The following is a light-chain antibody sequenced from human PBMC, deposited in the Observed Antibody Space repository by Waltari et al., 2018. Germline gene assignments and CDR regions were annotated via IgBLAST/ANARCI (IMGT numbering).Light chain of an antibody. V-gene: IGLV1-44*01. CDR1: SSNIGSHS. CDR3: AARDDSLSGQV. CDR2: SNY. J-gene: IGLJ3*02. Sequence: QSVLTQPPSASGNPGQRVTISCSGSSSNIGSHSVNWYQQFPGTAPKILFYSNYLLPSGVSDRFSGSNSGTSASLAISGLQSEDEADYFCAARDDSLSGQVFGGGTKLTVL.